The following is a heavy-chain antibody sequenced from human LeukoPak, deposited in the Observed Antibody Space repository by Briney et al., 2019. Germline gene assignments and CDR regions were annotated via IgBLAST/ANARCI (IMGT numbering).Heavy chain of an antibody. CDR1: GFTFSDYY. J-gene: IGHJ4*02. Sequence: GGSLRPSCAASGFTFSDYYMSWIRQAPGKGLEWASCISNSSSYTNYADSVKGRFTISRDNAKNSLYLQMNSLRAEDTAVYYCAREYDARGFDYWGQGTLVTVSS. V-gene: IGHV3-11*06. CDR3: AREYDARGFDY. CDR2: ISNSSSYT. D-gene: IGHD3-16*01.